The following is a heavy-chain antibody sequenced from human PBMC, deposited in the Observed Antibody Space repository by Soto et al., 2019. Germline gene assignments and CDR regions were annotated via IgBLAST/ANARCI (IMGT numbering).Heavy chain of an antibody. D-gene: IGHD4-17*01. CDR1: GGSISSGGYY. J-gene: IGHJ4*02. Sequence: PSETLSLTCTVSGGSISSGGYYWSWIRQHPGKGLEWIGYIYYSGSTYYNPSLKSRVTISVDTSKNQFSLKLSSVTAADTAVYCCARVEDYGVDYWGQGTLVTVSS. V-gene: IGHV4-31*03. CDR2: IYYSGST. CDR3: ARVEDYGVDY.